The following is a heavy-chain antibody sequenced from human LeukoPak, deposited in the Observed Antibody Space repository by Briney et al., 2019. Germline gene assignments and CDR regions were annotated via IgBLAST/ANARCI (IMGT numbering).Heavy chain of an antibody. CDR1: GGSISVFY. D-gene: IGHD2-15*01. Sequence: SETLSLTCTVSGGSISVFYWSWIWQPPGKGLEWIGYIYYTGSTNYKPSLKSRVTISLDTSKNQFSLNLNSVTPADTAVYYCARGWCSGGSCYDYWGQGTRVTVSS. J-gene: IGHJ4*02. CDR3: ARGWCSGGSCYDY. V-gene: IGHV4-59*01. CDR2: IYYTGST.